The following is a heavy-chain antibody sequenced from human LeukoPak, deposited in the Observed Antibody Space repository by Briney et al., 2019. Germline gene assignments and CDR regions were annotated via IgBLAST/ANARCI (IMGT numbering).Heavy chain of an antibody. CDR3: AKVPRQHDNWFDP. J-gene: IGHJ5*02. D-gene: IGHD6-13*01. V-gene: IGHV3-48*01. CDR2: ISSSTII. Sequence: GGSLRLSCAASGFTFSSHSMNWVRQAPGKGLEWISYISSSTIIHYADSVEGRFTISRDDAKNSLYLQMNSLRAEDTAVYYCAKVPRQHDNWFDPWGQGTLVTVSS. CDR1: GFTFSSHS.